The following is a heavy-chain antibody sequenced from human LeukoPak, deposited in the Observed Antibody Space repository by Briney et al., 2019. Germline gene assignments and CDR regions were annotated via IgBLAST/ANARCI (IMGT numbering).Heavy chain of an antibody. D-gene: IGHD2-15*01. J-gene: IGHJ3*02. CDR2: INPNNGYT. Sequence: ASVKVSCKASGYIFTSYALNWVRQAPGQGLEWMGWINPNNGYTTYAQKFQGWVTLTRDTSISTAYMELSRLKSDDTAVCYCARDGRCSGGNCYEGAFDIWGQGTMVTVSS. CDR1: GYIFTSYA. CDR3: ARDGRCSGGNCYEGAFDI. V-gene: IGHV1-2*04.